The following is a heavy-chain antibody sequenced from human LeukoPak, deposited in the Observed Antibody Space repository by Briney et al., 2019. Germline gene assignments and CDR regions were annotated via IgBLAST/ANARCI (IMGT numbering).Heavy chain of an antibody. CDR3: ARDQGAGTDNWFDP. CDR1: GGSFSDYY. D-gene: IGHD1-7*01. Sequence: KPSETLSLTCAVYGGSFSDYYWSWVRQPPGKGLEWIGYIYYTGSTYYNSSLKSRVTISLDTSKNQFSLKLSSVTAADTAVYYCARDQGAGTDNWFDPWGQGNLVTVST. J-gene: IGHJ5*02. CDR2: IYYTGST. V-gene: IGHV4-30-4*08.